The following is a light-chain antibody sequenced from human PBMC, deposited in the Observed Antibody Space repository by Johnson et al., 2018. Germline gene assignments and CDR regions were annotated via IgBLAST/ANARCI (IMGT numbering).Light chain of an antibody. J-gene: IGLJ1*01. V-gene: IGLV1-51*02. CDR1: RSNIGNNY. CDR2: ENN. Sequence: QSVLTQPPSVSAAPGQKVTISCSGSRSNIGNNYVSWYQQLPGTAPKLLIYENNKRPSGIPDRFSGSKSGTSATLGITGIQPGDEADYYCGTWDSSLSAGNVFGTGTKVTVL. CDR3: GTWDSSLSAGNV.